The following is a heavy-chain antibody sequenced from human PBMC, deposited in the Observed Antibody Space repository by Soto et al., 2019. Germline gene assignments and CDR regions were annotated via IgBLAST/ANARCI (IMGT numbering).Heavy chain of an antibody. CDR2: ISYDGSNK. V-gene: IGHV3-30-3*01. CDR3: ARAPKTAPTYYDFWSGLYGMDV. J-gene: IGHJ6*02. D-gene: IGHD3-3*01. Sequence: GGSLRLSCAASGFTFSSYAMHWVRQAPGKGLEWVAVISYDGSNKYYADSVKGRFTISRDNSKNTLYLQMNSLRAEDTAVYYCARAPKTAPTYYDFWSGLYGMDVWGQGTTVTVS. CDR1: GFTFSSYA.